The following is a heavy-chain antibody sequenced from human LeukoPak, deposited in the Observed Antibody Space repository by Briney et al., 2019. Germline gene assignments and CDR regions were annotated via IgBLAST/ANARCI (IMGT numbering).Heavy chain of an antibody. CDR3: ARVFVPRRRFNYYGSGSYSFDP. CDR1: GFTFSSYG. J-gene: IGHJ5*02. CDR2: IWYDGSNK. Sequence: GGSLRLSCAASGFTFSSYGMHWVRQAPGKGLEWVAVIWYDGSNKYYADSVKGRFTISRDNSKNTLYLQMNSLRAEDTAVYYCARVFVPRRRFNYYGSGSYSFDPWGQGTLVTVSS. V-gene: IGHV3-33*01. D-gene: IGHD3-10*01.